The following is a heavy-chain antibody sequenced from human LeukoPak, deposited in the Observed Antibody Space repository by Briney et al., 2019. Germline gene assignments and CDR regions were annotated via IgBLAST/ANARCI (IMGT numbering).Heavy chain of an antibody. Sequence: SETLSLTCTVSGGSLSGFYWSWIRQPPGKGLEWIGYVYYSGSTTYNPSLKSRVTISVDTSKNQFSLRLGSVTAADTAVYYCARDTREQIPAYGMDVWGQGTTVTVSS. V-gene: IGHV4-59*01. CDR1: GGSLSGFY. J-gene: IGHJ6*02. D-gene: IGHD1-26*01. CDR2: VYYSGST. CDR3: ARDTREQIPAYGMDV.